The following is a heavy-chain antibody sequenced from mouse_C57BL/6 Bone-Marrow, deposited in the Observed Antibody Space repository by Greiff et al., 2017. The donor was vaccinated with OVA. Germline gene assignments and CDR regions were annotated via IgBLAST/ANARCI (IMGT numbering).Heavy chain of an antibody. CDR1: GFTFSSYA. D-gene: IGHD2-10*02. V-gene: IGHV5-4*01. CDR2: ISDGGGYN. Sequence: EVQVVESGGGLVKPGGSLKLSCAASGFTFSSYAMSWVRQTPEKRLEWVATISDGGGYNYSPANVKGRFTISSDNAKNNLYLQMSHLKSDDTAMYCCARDSSYYFDYWGQGTTLTVSS. J-gene: IGHJ2*01. CDR3: ARDSSYYFDY.